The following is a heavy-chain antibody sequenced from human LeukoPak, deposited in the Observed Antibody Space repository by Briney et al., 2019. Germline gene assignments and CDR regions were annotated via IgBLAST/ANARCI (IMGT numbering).Heavy chain of an antibody. J-gene: IGHJ4*02. CDR3: ARSRYYDILTGYYHDPYYFDY. Sequence: GASVKVSCKASGYTFTSYGISWVQQAPGQGLEWMGWISAYNGNTNYAQKLQGRVTMTTDTSTSTAYMELRSLRSDDTAVYYCARSRYYDILTGYYHDPYYFDYWGQGTLVTVSS. V-gene: IGHV1-18*01. CDR2: ISAYNGNT. D-gene: IGHD3-9*01. CDR1: GYTFTSYG.